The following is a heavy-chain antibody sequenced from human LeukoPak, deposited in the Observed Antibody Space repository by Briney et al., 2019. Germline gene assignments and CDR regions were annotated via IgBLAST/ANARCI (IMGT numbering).Heavy chain of an antibody. CDR3: AREISGSYYNPLGYMDV. CDR2: IFTSEIT. Sequence: PSETLSLTCTVSGGSISLYYWNWIRQPAGKGLEWIGRIFTSEITNYNPSLKSRVTMSVDTSKSQFSLALSSVTAADTAVYYCAREISGSYYNPLGYMDVWGKGTTVTVSS. D-gene: IGHD3-10*01. J-gene: IGHJ6*03. CDR1: GGSISLYY. V-gene: IGHV4-4*07.